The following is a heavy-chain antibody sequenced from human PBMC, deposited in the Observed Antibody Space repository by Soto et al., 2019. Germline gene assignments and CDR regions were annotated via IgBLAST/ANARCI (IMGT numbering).Heavy chain of an antibody. D-gene: IGHD3-10*01. Sequence: EVLLEESGGDLVQPGGSLRLSCAASGFSVSNNYMTWVPQVPGKGLEWVSVIQDGGSITYADSVRDRFTISRDSSKNTVFLQMSSLRPEDTAVYFCARGEGSGSNALGQWGQGTLVTVSS. J-gene: IGHJ4*02. CDR1: GFSVSNNY. CDR2: IQDGGSI. CDR3: ARGEGSGSNALGQ. V-gene: IGHV3-66*01.